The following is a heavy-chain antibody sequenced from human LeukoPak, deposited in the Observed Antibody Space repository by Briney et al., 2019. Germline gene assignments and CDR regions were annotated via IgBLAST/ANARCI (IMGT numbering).Heavy chain of an antibody. CDR2: IYHSGRT. D-gene: IGHD3-9*01. CDR3: ARTERHYDILTPYYYYYYMNV. CDR1: GYSISSGYY. Sequence: SETLSLTCTVSGYSISSGYYWGWIRQPPGKGLEWIGSIYHSGRTYYNPSLKSRVTISVDTSKNQFSLKLSSVTAADTAVYYCARTERHYDILTPYYYYYYMNVWGKGTTVTISS. J-gene: IGHJ6*03. V-gene: IGHV4-38-2*02.